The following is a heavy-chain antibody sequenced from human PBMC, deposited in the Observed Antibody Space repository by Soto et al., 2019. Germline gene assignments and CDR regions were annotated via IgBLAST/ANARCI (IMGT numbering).Heavy chain of an antibody. CDR1: GFTFSSHD. CDR3: ARDDEAGSDCDLGY. V-gene: IGHV3-30-3*01. CDR2: ISSDGSNK. D-gene: IGHD1-26*01. Sequence: QVQLVESGGGVVQPGRSLRLSCAVSGFTFSSHDMHWVRQAPGKGLEWVALISSDGSNKYYADSVKGRFTTSRDNSKNTMYLQMNSLRVEETAVYYCARDDEAGSDCDLGYWGHRAPVTVSS. J-gene: IGHJ4*01.